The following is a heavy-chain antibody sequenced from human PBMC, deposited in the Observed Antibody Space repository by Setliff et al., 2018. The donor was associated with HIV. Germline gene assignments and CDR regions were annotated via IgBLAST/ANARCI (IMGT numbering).Heavy chain of an antibody. CDR1: GGSFSGYY. D-gene: IGHD3-22*01. V-gene: IGHV4-34*01. Sequence: PSETLSLTCAVYGGSFSGYYWGWLRQPPGKGLEGIGEINHSGSTNYNPSLKSRVTISVDTSKNQFSLKLSSVTAADTAVYYCARGRFTYYYDSSGYYYWGQGTLVTVTS. J-gene: IGHJ4*02. CDR2: INHSGST. CDR3: ARGRFTYYYDSSGYYY.